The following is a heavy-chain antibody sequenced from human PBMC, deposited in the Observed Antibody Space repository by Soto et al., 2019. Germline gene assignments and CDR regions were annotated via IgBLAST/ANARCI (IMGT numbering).Heavy chain of an antibody. CDR3: AKSYGDDADY. V-gene: IGHV3-23*01. J-gene: IGHJ4*02. Sequence: EVQLLESGGGLVQPGGSLRLSCAASGFTFSSFAMSWVRQAPGKGLVWVSAISGGGGSTYYADSVKGRFTISRDNSKITLYLQMKSLSAEDTAVYYCAKSYGDDADYWGQGPLVTVSS. D-gene: IGHD4-17*01. CDR1: GFTFSSFA. CDR2: ISGGGGST.